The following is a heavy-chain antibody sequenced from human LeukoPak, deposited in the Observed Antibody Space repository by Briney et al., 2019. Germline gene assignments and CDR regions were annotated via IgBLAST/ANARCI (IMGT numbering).Heavy chain of an antibody. J-gene: IGHJ4*02. CDR2: INHSGST. V-gene: IGHV4-34*01. CDR3: ATSLCGLGRCPYYFDY. Sequence: SETLSLTCAVYGGSFSGYYWSWIRQPPGKGLEWIGEINHSGSTNYNPSLKSRVTISVDTSKNQFSLKLSSVTAADTAVYYCATSLCGLGRCPYYFDYWGQGTLVTVSS. CDR1: GGSFSGYY. D-gene: IGHD3-16*01.